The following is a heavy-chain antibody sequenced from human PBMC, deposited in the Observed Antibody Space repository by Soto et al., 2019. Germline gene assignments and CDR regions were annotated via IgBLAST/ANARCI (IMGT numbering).Heavy chain of an antibody. CDR1: GGSISSHDYY. CDR3: ARDVRPYDRRGTYFAWFDP. CDR2: IYYTGNT. D-gene: IGHD3-22*01. V-gene: IGHV4-31*03. J-gene: IGHJ5*02. Sequence: QVQLQESGPGLVKPSQTLSLTCTVSGGSISSHDYYWSWLRQYPGKGLEWIGYIYYTGNTYLNPSLKSRLNISVDASKNAFSLPLSSVTAADTALYYCARDVRPYDRRGTYFAWFDPWGQGTLVTVSS.